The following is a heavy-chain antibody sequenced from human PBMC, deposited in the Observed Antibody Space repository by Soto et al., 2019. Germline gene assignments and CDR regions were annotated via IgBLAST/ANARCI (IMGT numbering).Heavy chain of an antibody. CDR1: GFTFSSYG. V-gene: IGHV3-33*01. Sequence: QVQLVESGGGVVQPGRSLRLSCAASGFTFSSYGMHWVRQAPGKGLEWVAVIWYDGSNKYYADSVKGRFTISRDNSKNTLYLQMNSLRAEDTAVYYCASLSSCPGTCYYYYGMDVWGQGTTVTVSS. J-gene: IGHJ6*02. CDR3: ASLSSCPGTCYYYYGMDV. D-gene: IGHD6-13*01. CDR2: IWYDGSNK.